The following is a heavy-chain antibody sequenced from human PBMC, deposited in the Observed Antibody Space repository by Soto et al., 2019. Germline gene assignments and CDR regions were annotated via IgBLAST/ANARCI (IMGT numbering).Heavy chain of an antibody. CDR1: GYTLSSYD. CDR3: ARVYGAGSFEY. CDR2: MAPYSGNT. V-gene: IGHV1-8*02. J-gene: IGHJ4*02. Sequence: GASVKVSCKASGYTLSSYDIHWLRQATGQGLEWVGWMAPYSGNTGYAQKFQGRVTMTRDTSINTAYMELSSLRSEDTAIYYCARVYGAGSFEYWGQGPRVTVSS. D-gene: IGHD3-10*01.